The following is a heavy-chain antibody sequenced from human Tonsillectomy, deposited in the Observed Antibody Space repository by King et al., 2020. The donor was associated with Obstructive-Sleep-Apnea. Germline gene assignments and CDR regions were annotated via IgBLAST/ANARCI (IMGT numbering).Heavy chain of an antibody. D-gene: IGHD5/OR15-5a*01. CDR1: VGSISSRHYY. CDR2: VYYRGST. Sequence: LQLQESGPGLVKPSETLSLTCTVSVGSISSRHYYWGWIRQPPGKGLEWIGSVYYRGSTSYNPSLKSPVTISVETSNNQFSLRLSSVTAADTAVYFCARDKSTTTYAMDVWGQGTTVIVSS. CDR3: ARDKSTTTYAMDV. J-gene: IGHJ6*02. V-gene: IGHV4-39*07.